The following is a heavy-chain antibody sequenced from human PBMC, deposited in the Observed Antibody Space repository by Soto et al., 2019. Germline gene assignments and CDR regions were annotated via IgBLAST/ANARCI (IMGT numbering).Heavy chain of an antibody. Sequence: QVQLVQSGAEVKKPGASVKVSCKASGYTFTSYGISWVRQAPGQGLEWMGWISAYNGNTNYAQKLQGRVTMTTDTSTSTAYMELRSLRSDDTAVYYCAREAVVVPAAVPPHYYYYGMDVWGQGTTVTVSS. D-gene: IGHD2-2*01. V-gene: IGHV1-18*04. CDR1: GYTFTSYG. J-gene: IGHJ6*02. CDR2: ISAYNGNT. CDR3: AREAVVVPAAVPPHYYYYGMDV.